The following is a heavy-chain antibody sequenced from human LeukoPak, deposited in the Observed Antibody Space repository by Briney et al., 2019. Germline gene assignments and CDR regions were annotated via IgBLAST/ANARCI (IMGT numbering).Heavy chain of an antibody. CDR3: ARDSILTVVTLYFDY. CDR1: GFTFSSYA. J-gene: IGHJ4*02. V-gene: IGHV3-30-3*01. Sequence: GGSLRLSCAASGFTFSSYAMHWVRQAPGKGLEWVAVISYDGSNKYYADSVKGRFTISRDNSKNTLYLQMNSLRAEDTAVYYCARDSILTVVTLYFDYWGQGTLVTVSS. CDR2: ISYDGSNK. D-gene: IGHD4-23*01.